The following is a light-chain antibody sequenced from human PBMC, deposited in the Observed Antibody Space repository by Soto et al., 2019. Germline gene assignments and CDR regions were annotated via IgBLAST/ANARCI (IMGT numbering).Light chain of an antibody. V-gene: IGKV1-27*01. J-gene: IGKJ1*01. Sequence: ESRETQGLSPVSASLMDSLTISCRSSQGINNYLAWYQQKPGKVPVLLIYSASTLKPGIPSRFSGSGSGTEFILTISSLQPDDFATYYCQQYDSYSWTFDQGTKVDIK. CDR2: SAS. CDR1: QGINNY. CDR3: QQYDSYSWT.